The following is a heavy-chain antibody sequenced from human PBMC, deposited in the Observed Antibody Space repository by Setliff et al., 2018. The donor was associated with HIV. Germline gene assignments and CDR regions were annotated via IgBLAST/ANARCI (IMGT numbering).Heavy chain of an antibody. CDR3: ARDDVGYCSGGSCYHLFDTFDI. D-gene: IGHD2-15*01. CDR1: GYSFTNYG. CDR2: ISSYNDNT. J-gene: IGHJ3*02. V-gene: IGHV1-18*01. Sequence: ASVKVSCKASGYSFTNYGISWVRQAPGQGLEWMGWISSYNDNTNYALNLQGRVTMTTDTSTSTAYMELRSLRSDDTAVYYCARDDVGYCSGGSCYHLFDTFDIWGQETVVTVSS.